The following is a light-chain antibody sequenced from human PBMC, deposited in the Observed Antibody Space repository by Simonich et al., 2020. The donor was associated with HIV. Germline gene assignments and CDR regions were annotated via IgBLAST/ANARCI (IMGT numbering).Light chain of an antibody. J-gene: IGKJ1*01. CDR2: DAS. V-gene: IGKV3D-20*01. CDR1: QIVGSRY. Sequence: EIVLTQSPGTLSLSPGERATLSCRASQIVGSRYLAWYQHIPGLAPRLLIYDASSRATGIPARFSGSGSGTDFTLTISSLEPEDLAVYYGQQYGSSWTFGQGTKVEIK. CDR3: QQYGSSWT.